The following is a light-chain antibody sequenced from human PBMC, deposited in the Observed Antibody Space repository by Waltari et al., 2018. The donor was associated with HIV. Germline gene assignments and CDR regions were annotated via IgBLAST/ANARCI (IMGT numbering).Light chain of an antibody. CDR2: FAT. V-gene: IGLV3-21*01. J-gene: IGLJ2*01. Sequence: SYVLTQPPSVSVAPGKTAMIPCGGNTIGRKSGFWYQQQSGQAPVLVFHFATDRPAVIPERFSGSNSGNTATLTISRVEAEDEADYFCQVWVTNTENVVFGGGTKLTVL. CDR1: TIGRKS. CDR3: QVWVTNTENVV.